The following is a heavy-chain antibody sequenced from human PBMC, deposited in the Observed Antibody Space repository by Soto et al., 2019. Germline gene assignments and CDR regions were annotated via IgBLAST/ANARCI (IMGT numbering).Heavy chain of an antibody. D-gene: IGHD3-22*01. Sequence: PSETLSLTCTVSGGSISSYYWSWIRHPPGKGLEWIGYIYYSGSTSYNPSLKSRVTISVDTSKNQFSLKLGSVTAADTAVYYCARHTYYSGSGGYYLIDYWGQGTLVTVSS. J-gene: IGHJ4*02. CDR1: GGSISSYY. CDR3: ARHTYYSGSGGYYLIDY. CDR2: IYYSGST. V-gene: IGHV4-59*08.